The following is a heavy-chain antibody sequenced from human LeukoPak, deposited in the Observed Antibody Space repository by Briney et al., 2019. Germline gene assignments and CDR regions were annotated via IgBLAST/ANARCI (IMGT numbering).Heavy chain of an antibody. CDR2: INPNSGGT. J-gene: IGHJ5*02. CDR3: AREPSSGYNWFDP. Sequence: ASVKVSCKAAGYTFTGYYMFWVRQAPGQGLEWMGRINPNSGGTNYAQKFQGRVTMTRDTSISTAYMELSRLRSDDTAVYYCAREPSSGYNWFDPWGQGSLVTVSS. CDR1: GYTFTGYY. D-gene: IGHD3-22*01. V-gene: IGHV1-2*06.